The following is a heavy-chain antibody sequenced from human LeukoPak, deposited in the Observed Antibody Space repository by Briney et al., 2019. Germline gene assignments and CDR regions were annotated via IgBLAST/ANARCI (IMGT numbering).Heavy chain of an antibody. V-gene: IGHV4-59*01. CDR2: IFYSGST. CDR1: GGSISNYY. D-gene: IGHD3-22*01. J-gene: IGHJ3*02. Sequence: SETLSLTCTVSGGSISNYYWSWIRQPPGKGLEWIGYIFYSGSTNYNPSLKSRVTISVDTSRNQFSLKVTSVTAADTAVYYCARDYYDSRGEAFDIWGQGTMVTVSS. CDR3: ARDYYDSRGEAFDI.